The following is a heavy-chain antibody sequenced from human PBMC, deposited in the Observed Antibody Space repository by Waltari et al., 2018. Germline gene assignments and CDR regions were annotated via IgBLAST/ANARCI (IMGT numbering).Heavy chain of an antibody. Sequence: EVQLVQSGAEANKPGEYLRISCKGSGYSFTTYWITWGGQMPGKGLEWMGRIDPSDSYTNYSPSFQGHVTISADKSISTAYLQWSSLKASDTAMYYWAGGGKSANFDYWGQGTLVTVSS. D-gene: IGHD1-26*01. CDR1: GYSFTTYW. CDR2: IDPSDSYT. V-gene: IGHV5-10-1*03. J-gene: IGHJ4*02. CDR3: AGGGKSANFDY.